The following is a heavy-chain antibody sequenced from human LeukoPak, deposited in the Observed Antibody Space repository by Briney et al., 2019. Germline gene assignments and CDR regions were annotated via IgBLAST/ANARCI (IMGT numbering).Heavy chain of an antibody. Sequence: SQTLSLTCTVSGGSISSGDYYWSWIRQPPGKGLEWIGYIYYSGSTYYNPSLKSRVTISVATSKNQFSLKLSSVTAADTAVYYCARAIAAAGTSFDYWGQGTLVTVSS. CDR3: ARAIAAAGTSFDY. D-gene: IGHD6-13*01. CDR2: IYYSGST. CDR1: GGSISSGDYY. V-gene: IGHV4-30-4*08. J-gene: IGHJ4*02.